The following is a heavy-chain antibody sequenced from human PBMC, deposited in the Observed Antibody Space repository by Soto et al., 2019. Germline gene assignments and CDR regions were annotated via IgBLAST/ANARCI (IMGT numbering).Heavy chain of an antibody. V-gene: IGHV4-59*08. CDR3: ARRYGYSFDY. Sequence: RILQPPGKGLEWIGYIYYSGSTNYNPSLKSRVTISVDTSKNQFSLKLSSVTAADTAVYYCARRYGYSFDYWGQGTPVTVFS. CDR2: IYYSGST. J-gene: IGHJ4*02. D-gene: IGHD1-1*01.